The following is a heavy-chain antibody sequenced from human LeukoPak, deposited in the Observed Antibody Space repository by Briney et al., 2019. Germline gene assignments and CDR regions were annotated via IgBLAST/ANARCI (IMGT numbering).Heavy chain of an antibody. CDR2: IIPIFGTA. D-gene: IGHD3-16*01. CDR1: GYTFTSYG. J-gene: IGHJ4*02. CDR3: ARDRGYDYVWGSYNYFDY. Sequence: GASVKVSCKASGYTFTSYGISWVRQAPGQGLEWMGRIIPIFGTANYAQKFQGRVTITTDESTSTAYMELSSLRSEDTAVYYCARDRGYDYVWGSYNYFDYWGQGTLVTVSS. V-gene: IGHV1-69*05.